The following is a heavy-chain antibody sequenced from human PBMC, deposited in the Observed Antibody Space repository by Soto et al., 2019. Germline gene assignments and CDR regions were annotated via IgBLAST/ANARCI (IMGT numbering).Heavy chain of an antibody. V-gene: IGHV3-23*01. CDR1: GFTFSSYA. CDR3: AKGRIVVVITTSWWFDP. D-gene: IGHD3-22*01. Sequence: GSLRLSCAASGFTFSSYAMSWVRQAPGKGLEWVSAISGSGGSTYYADSVKGRFTISRDNSKNTLYLQMNSLRAEDTAVYYCAKGRIVVVITTSWWFDPWGQGTLVTVSS. CDR2: ISGSGGST. J-gene: IGHJ5*02.